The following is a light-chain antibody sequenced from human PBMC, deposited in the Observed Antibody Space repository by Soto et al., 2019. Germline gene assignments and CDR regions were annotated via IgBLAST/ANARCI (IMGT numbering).Light chain of an antibody. CDR2: EVS. V-gene: IGLV2-14*01. Sequence: QSVLTQPASVSGSPGQSITISCTGTSSDVGGYNDVSWYQQHPGKAPKLMIYEVSNRPSGVSNRFSGSKSGNTASLTIAGLQADDEADYYWCSYTSRSTWVFGGGTKLTVL. CDR1: SSDVGGYND. J-gene: IGLJ3*02. CDR3: CSYTSRSTWV.